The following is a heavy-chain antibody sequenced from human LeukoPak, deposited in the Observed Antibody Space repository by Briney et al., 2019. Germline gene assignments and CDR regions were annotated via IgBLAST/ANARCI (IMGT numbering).Heavy chain of an antibody. V-gene: IGHV3-23*01. Sequence: GGSLRLSCAASGFTFSSYAMNWVRQAPGKGLEWVSAISGGGGTTYYTDSVQGRFTISRDNAKNSLYLQMNSLRAEDTALYYCAKVKDHYYYYYGMDVWGQGTTVTVSS. J-gene: IGHJ6*02. CDR3: AKVKDHYYYYYGMDV. CDR1: GFTFSSYA. CDR2: ISGGGGTT. D-gene: IGHD2-15*01.